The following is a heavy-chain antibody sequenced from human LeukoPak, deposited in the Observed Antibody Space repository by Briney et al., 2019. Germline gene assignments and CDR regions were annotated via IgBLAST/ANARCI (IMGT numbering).Heavy chain of an antibody. J-gene: IGHJ5*02. D-gene: IGHD6-13*01. CDR1: GGTFNTYA. CDR3: ATHKSSSWRNNWFDP. CDR2: IIPIFGTA. Sequence: SVKVSCKASGGTFNTYAISWVRQAPGQGLEWMGRIIPIFGTANYAQKFQGGVTITTDESTSTAYMELSSLRSEDTAVYYCATHKSSSWRNNWFDPWGQGTLVTVS. V-gene: IGHV1-69*05.